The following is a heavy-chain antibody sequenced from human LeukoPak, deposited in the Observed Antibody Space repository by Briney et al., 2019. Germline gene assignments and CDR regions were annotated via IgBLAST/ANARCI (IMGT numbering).Heavy chain of an antibody. D-gene: IGHD3-9*01. CDR3: ARGVVSGSLDFDWLFQYYYYGMDV. CDR1: GGSFSGYY. V-gene: IGHV4-34*01. CDR2: INHSGST. J-gene: IGHJ6*04. Sequence: SETLSLTCAVYGGSFSGYYWSWIRQPPGKGLEWIGEINHSGSTNYNPSLKSRVTISVDTSKNQFSLKLSSVTAADTAVYYCARGVVSGSLDFDWLFQYYYYGMDVWGKGTTVTVSS.